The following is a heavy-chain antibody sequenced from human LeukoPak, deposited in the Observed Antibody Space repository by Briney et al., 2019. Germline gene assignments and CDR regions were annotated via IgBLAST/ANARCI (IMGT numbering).Heavy chain of an antibody. CDR2: ISSSSSTI. CDR1: GFTFSSYS. CDR3: ARGVVVPAATDAFDI. V-gene: IGHV3-48*01. D-gene: IGHD2-2*01. Sequence: RGSLRLSCAASGFTFSSYSMNWVRQAPGKGLEWVSYISSSSSTIYYADSVKGRFTISRDNAKNSLYLQMNSLRAEDTAVYYCARGVVVPAATDAFDIWGQGTMVTVSS. J-gene: IGHJ3*02.